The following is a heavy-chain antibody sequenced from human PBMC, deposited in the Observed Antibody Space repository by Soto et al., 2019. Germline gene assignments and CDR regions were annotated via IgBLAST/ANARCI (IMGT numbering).Heavy chain of an antibody. D-gene: IGHD3-9*01. Sequence: QITLKESGPTLVRPTQTLTLTCAFSGFSLSTSGVGVGWIRQPPGKALEWLAVIYWDDSKHYSPSLRSRLTITKHTSKNHVVPKMPNMEPMDTGTYYCAHKGPEDWPLDYWGQETLVTVPS. CDR1: GFSLSTSGVG. V-gene: IGHV2-5*02. CDR3: AHKGPEDWPLDY. J-gene: IGHJ4*02. CDR2: IYWDDSK.